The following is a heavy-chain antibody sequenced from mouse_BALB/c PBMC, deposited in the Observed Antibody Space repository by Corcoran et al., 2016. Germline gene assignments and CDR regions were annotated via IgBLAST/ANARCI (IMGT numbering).Heavy chain of an antibody. J-gene: IGHJ1*01. Sequence: QDQVQQSRVQLMMRGAAEKICWKAGGYTVSSDWIEGEKQRAGHGLEWIGEILPGSGSTNYNEKFKGKATFTATTSSNTAYTQLSSLTSEDSAVYYCAINYCSSYDWYFYVWGAGTTVTVSS. CDR1: GYTVSSDW. D-gene: IGHD1-1*01. CDR2: ILPGSGST. CDR3: AINYCSSYDWYFYV. V-gene: IGHV1-9*01.